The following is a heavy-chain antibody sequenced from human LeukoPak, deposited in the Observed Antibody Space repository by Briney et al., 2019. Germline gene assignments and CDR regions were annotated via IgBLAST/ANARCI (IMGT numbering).Heavy chain of an antibody. CDR3: ARGIVFWGVYYYYFDY. D-gene: IGHD3-3*01. J-gene: IGHJ4*02. CDR2: INPSGGST. Sequence: ASVKVSCKASGYTFTSYYMHWVRQAPGQGLEWMGIINPSGGSTSYAQKFQGRVTMTRDTSTSTVYMELSSLRSEDTAVYYCARGIVFWGVYYYYFDYGGREPRAPVPS. V-gene: IGHV1-46*01. CDR1: GYTFTSYY.